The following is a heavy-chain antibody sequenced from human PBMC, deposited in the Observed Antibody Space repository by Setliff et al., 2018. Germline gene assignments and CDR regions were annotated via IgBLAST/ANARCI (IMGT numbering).Heavy chain of an antibody. D-gene: IGHD3-22*01. J-gene: IGHJ4*02. CDR3: ARDSRTYYYDTTGPHFDY. CDR1: GGTFSNYD. CDR2: IIPIFGTT. Sequence: GASVKVSCKASGGTFSNYDISWVRQAPGQGLEWMGGIIPIFGTTNYAQRFQGRVTITTDESSSTAYMELSSLRSEDTAVYYCARDSRTYYYDTTGPHFDYWGQGTLVTVSS. V-gene: IGHV1-69*05.